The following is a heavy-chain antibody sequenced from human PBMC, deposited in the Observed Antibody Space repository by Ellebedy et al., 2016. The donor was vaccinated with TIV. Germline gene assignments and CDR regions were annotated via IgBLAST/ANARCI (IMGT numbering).Heavy chain of an antibody. Sequence: MPSETLSLTCTVSDDSISSPYCSWIRQPPGKGLEWIGYILNDGSTRYNPSLKSRVTISVDTSKKLFSLKLNSVTAADPAVYYCVRGRDAYKTGYWGQGTLVSVSS. J-gene: IGHJ4*02. CDR3: VRGRDAYKTGY. CDR1: DDSISSPY. D-gene: IGHD5-24*01. V-gene: IGHV4-59*11. CDR2: ILNDGST.